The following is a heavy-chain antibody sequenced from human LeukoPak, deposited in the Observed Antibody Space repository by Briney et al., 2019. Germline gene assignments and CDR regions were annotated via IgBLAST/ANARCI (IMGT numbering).Heavy chain of an antibody. J-gene: IGHJ4*02. CDR2: INPNSGGT. Sequence: ASVKVSCKASGYTFTGYYMHWVRQAPGQGLEWMGWINPNSGGTNYAQKFQGRVTMTRDTSISTAYMELSRLRSDDTAVYYCARGGSSSSFNSYYFDYWGQGTLVTVSS. D-gene: IGHD6-6*01. CDR3: ARGGSSSSFNSYYFDY. CDR1: GYTFTGYY. V-gene: IGHV1-2*02.